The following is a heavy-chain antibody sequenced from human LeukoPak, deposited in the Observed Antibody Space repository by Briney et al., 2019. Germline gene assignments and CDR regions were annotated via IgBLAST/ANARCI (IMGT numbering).Heavy chain of an antibody. J-gene: IGHJ4*01. CDR2: IDYDSSHI. V-gene: IGHV3-21*01. CDR3: ARDPLRYLRVGHYDY. CDR1: GFTFSNPA. Sequence: PAGSLTLSCAASGFTFSNPAMNWVRQVPGKGLEWVSSIDYDSSHIYYAASVRGRFTISRDNARNSVYLQMNSLRVEDTAVYYCARDPLRYLRVGHYDYWGDGTLVAVSS. D-gene: IGHD3-9*01.